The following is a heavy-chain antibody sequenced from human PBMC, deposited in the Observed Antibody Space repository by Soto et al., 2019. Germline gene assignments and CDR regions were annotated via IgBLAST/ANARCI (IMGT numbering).Heavy chain of an antibody. Sequence: QVQLQESGPGLVKPSQTLSLTCTVSGGSISSGGYYWSWIRQHPGKGLEWIGYIYYSGSTYYNPSLTRRVTISVDTSKNQFSLNLSSVTAADTAVYYCARRVTMVRGVIHTPYFDYWGQGTLVTVSS. CDR3: ARRVTMVRGVIHTPYFDY. D-gene: IGHD3-10*01. J-gene: IGHJ4*02. V-gene: IGHV4-31*03. CDR2: IYYSGST. CDR1: GGSISSGGYY.